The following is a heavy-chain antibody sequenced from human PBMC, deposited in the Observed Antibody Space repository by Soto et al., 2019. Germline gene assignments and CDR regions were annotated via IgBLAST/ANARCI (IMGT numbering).Heavy chain of an antibody. CDR3: ARDRATFDY. D-gene: IGHD1-26*01. CDR2: ISGSGSNT. Sequence: GGSLRLSCVASGLTFNSYAMSWVRLTPGKGLEWVSAISGSGSNTFYADSVRGRFTISRDNSKNTVFLQMNNLRAEDTAVYFCARDRATFDYWGQGTRVTVSS. V-gene: IGHV3-23*01. J-gene: IGHJ4*02. CDR1: GLTFNSYA.